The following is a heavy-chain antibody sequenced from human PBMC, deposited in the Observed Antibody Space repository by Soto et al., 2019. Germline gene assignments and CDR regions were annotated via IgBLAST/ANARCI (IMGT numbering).Heavy chain of an antibody. CDR1: GGTFSSYT. V-gene: IGHV1-69*02. D-gene: IGHD2-15*01. Sequence: QVQLVQSGAEVKKPGSSVKVSCKASGGTFSSYTISWVRQAPGQGLEWMGRIIPILGIANYAQKFQGRVTITADNSMSPAYMELSSLRSEDTAVYYCARAARLQYYMDVWGKGTPVTVSS. CDR2: IIPILGIA. CDR3: ARAARLQYYMDV. J-gene: IGHJ6*03.